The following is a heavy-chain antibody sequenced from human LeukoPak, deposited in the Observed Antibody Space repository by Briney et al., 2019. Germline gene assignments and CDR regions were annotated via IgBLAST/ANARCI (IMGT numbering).Heavy chain of an antibody. Sequence: GGSLRLSCAASGFTFSSYAMHWVRQAPGKGLEWVAVISYDGSNKYYADSVKGRFTISRDNSKNTLYLQMNSLRAEDTAVYFCTVGGGIKTPVDYWGQGTLVTVSS. CDR1: GFTFSSYA. CDR3: TVGGGIKTPVDY. CDR2: ISYDGSNK. V-gene: IGHV3-30-3*01. J-gene: IGHJ4*02. D-gene: IGHD1-26*01.